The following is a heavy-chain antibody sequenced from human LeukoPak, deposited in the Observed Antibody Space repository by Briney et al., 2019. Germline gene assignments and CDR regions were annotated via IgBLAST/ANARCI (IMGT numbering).Heavy chain of an antibody. D-gene: IGHD3-3*01. CDR1: GFTFDESA. CDR3: AKDRLRFGVVIMGCDY. V-gene: IGHV3-9*01. CDR2: ISWNSETL. Sequence: GWSLRLSCVGSGFTFDESAMHWVRQTPGRGLEWVAEISWNSETLHYADSVKGRFTISSDNSKNTLYLQMNSLRAEDTAVYYCAKDRLRFGVVIMGCDYWGQGTLVTVSS. J-gene: IGHJ4*02.